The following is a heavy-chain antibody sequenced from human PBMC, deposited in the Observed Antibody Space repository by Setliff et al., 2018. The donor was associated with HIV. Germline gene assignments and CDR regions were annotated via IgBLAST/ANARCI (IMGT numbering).Heavy chain of an antibody. V-gene: IGHV1-3*01. D-gene: IGHD4-17*01. CDR1: GYTFTSYA. Sequence: ASVKVSCKASGYTFTSYAMHWVRQAPGQRLEWVGWINAGTGNTKYSQNFQGRVTFSRDTSASTAYMELSSLRSEDTAVYYCARTVNDCGDYYFDYWGQGTLVTVSS. CDR3: ARTVNDCGDYYFDY. J-gene: IGHJ4*02. CDR2: INAGTGNT.